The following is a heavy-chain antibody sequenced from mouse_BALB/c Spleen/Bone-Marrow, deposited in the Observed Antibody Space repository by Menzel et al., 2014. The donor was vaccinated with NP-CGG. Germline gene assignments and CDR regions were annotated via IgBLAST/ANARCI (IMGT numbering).Heavy chain of an antibody. Sequence: EVQRVESGGGLVQPGGSLKLSCAASGFDFSRYWMSWVRQAPGKGLEWIGEINPDSSTINYTPSLKDKFIISRDNAKNTLYLQMSKVRSEDTALYYCARNAYYAMDYWGQGTSVTASS. V-gene: IGHV4-1*02. J-gene: IGHJ4*01. CDR1: GFDFSRYW. CDR3: ARNAYYAMDY. CDR2: INPDSSTI.